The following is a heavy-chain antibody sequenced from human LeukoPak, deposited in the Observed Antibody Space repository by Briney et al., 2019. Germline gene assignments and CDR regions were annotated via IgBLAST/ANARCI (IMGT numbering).Heavy chain of an antibody. D-gene: IGHD5-12*01. J-gene: IGHJ4*02. CDR1: GYTLTELS. Sequence: VASVKVSCKVSGYTLTELSMHWVRQAPGKGLEWMGGFDPEDGGTIYAQKFQGRVTMTEDTSTDTAYMELSSLRSEDTAVYCCATSPRGYSGYEFDYWGQGTLVTVSS. V-gene: IGHV1-24*01. CDR2: FDPEDGGT. CDR3: ATSPRGYSGYEFDY.